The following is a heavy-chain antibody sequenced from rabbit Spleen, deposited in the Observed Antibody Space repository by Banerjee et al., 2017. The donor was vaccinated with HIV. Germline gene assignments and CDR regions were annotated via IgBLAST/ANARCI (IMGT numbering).Heavy chain of an antibody. Sequence: QEQLKETGGGLVQPGGSLKLSCKASGFDFSSYGVSWVRQAPGKGLEWIGYIDPIFHISTYATWVNGRFTCSKTSSTTVTLQMTRLTAADTATYFCARDTSSSFSSYGMDLWGQGTLVTVS. D-gene: IGHD1-1*01. CDR3: ARDTSSSFSSYGMDL. V-gene: IGHV1S39*01. CDR1: GFDFSSYG. CDR2: IDPIFHIST. J-gene: IGHJ6*01.